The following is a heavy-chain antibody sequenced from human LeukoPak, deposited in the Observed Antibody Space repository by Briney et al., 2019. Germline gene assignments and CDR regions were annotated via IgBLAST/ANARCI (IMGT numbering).Heavy chain of an antibody. CDR1: GYTFANYG. J-gene: IGHJ4*02. CDR3: AKGVSGHYDILTGNDY. CDR2: IHVYNSNT. D-gene: IGHD3-9*01. Sequence: GASVKVSCKASGYTFANYGISWVRQAPGQGLEWMGWIHVYNSNTNFAQKFQGRVTLTTDTSTSTAYMELRGLRSDDTAVYYCAKGVSGHYDILTGNDYWGQGTLVTVSS. V-gene: IGHV1-18*01.